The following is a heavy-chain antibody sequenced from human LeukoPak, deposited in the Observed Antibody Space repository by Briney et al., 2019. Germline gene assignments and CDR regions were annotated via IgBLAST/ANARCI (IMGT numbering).Heavy chain of an antibody. CDR1: GDSISSYY. CDR2: IYPSGSA. J-gene: IGHJ4*02. V-gene: IGHV4-4*07. Sequence: SETLSLTCDVSGDSISSYYWSWIRQPAGKGLEWLGRIYPSGSANYNPSLKSRGTMSVDTSKNQFSLRLSSVTAADTAVYYCARHRPEGSYPLDCWGQGALVTVSS. CDR3: ARHRPEGSYPLDC.